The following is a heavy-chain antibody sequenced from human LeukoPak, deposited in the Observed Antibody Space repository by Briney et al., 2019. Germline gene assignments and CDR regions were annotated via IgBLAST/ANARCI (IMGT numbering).Heavy chain of an antibody. D-gene: IGHD5-18*01. CDR1: GFTFSSYS. Sequence: GGSLRLSCAASGFTFSSYSMNWVRQAPGKGLEWVSSISSSSSYIYYADSVKGRFTISRDNAKNSLYLQMNSLRAEDTAVYYCASSGYSYGDAWFDPRGQGTLVTVSS. V-gene: IGHV3-21*01. CDR2: ISSSSSYI. CDR3: ASSGYSYGDAWFDP. J-gene: IGHJ5*02.